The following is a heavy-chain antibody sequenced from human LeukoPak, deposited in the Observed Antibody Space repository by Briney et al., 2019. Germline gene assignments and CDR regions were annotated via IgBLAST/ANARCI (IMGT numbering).Heavy chain of an antibody. CDR2: IYYSGST. Sequence: SETLSLTCTVSGGSISSSSYYWGWIRQPPGKGLEWIGSIYYSGSTYYNPSLKSRVTIPVDTSKNQFSLKLSSVTAADTAVYYCARVGRTTVTTRDAFDIWGQGTMVTVSS. CDR1: GGSISSSSYY. V-gene: IGHV4-39*07. CDR3: ARVGRTTVTTRDAFDI. D-gene: IGHD4-17*01. J-gene: IGHJ3*02.